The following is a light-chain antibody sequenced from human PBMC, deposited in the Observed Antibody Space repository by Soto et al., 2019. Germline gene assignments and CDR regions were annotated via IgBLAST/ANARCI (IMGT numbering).Light chain of an antibody. J-gene: IGKJ1*01. Sequence: IVMTQSPVTLSASPWERATLSCRASQSVSSNLAWYQQKPGQAPSLLIYGAFTRATGVPARFSGTGSGTEFTLTISSLQSEDFALYYCQQYNDWPLTFGQGTKVDI. CDR3: QQYNDWPLT. CDR2: GAF. V-gene: IGKV3-15*01. CDR1: QSVSSN.